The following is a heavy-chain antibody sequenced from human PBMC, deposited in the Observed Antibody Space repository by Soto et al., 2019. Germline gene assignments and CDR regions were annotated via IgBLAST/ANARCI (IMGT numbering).Heavy chain of an antibody. D-gene: IGHD2-8*01. Sequence: GGSLRLSCAASGFTFSDYYMSWIRQAPGKGLEWVSYISSSSTIYYADSVKGRFTISRDNAKNSLYLQMNSLRDEDTAVYYCARRILYLGSWAFDIWGQGTMVTVSS. CDR3: ARRILYLGSWAFDI. V-gene: IGHV3-11*04. CDR2: ISSSSTI. CDR1: GFTFSDYY. J-gene: IGHJ3*02.